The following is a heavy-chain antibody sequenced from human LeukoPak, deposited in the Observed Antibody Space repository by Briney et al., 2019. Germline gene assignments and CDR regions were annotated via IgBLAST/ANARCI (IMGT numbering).Heavy chain of an antibody. V-gene: IGHV4-59*01. D-gene: IGHD5-18*01. CDR1: GGSISSYY. Sequence: SETLSLTCTVSGGSISSYYWSWIRQPPGKGLEWIGYIYYSGSTNYNPSLKSRVTISVDTSKNQFSLKLSSVTAADTAVYYCARDTGYSYGLDTFDIWGQGTMVTVSS. J-gene: IGHJ3*02. CDR3: ARDTGYSYGLDTFDI. CDR2: IYYSGST.